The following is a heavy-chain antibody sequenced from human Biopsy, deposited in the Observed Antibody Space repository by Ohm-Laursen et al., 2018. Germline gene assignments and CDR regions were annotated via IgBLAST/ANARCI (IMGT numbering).Heavy chain of an antibody. J-gene: IGHJ4*02. CDR1: GGTFSNYA. V-gene: IGHV1-69*10. Sequence: GASVKVSCKASGGTFSNYAISWVQQAPGEGLEWMGGIIAVSGLVNYAPKFQGRVSITADKSTTTAYMELSNLKSEDTAVYYCAIPFQYYDSWGGYPPFDHWGQGTLVTVSS. CDR2: IIAVSGLV. D-gene: IGHD3-3*01. CDR3: AIPFQYYDSWGGYPPFDH.